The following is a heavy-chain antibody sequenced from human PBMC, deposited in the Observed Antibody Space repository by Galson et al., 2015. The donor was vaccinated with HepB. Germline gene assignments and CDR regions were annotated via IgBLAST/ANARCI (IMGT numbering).Heavy chain of an antibody. V-gene: IGHV4-34*01. Sequence: LSLTCAVYGGSFSGYYWSWIRQPPGKGLEWIGEINHSGSTNYNPSLKSRVTISVDTSKNQFSLKLSPVTAADTAVYYCARGGNSVDYWGQGTLVTVSS. CDR1: GGSFSGYY. D-gene: IGHD4-23*01. CDR2: INHSGST. CDR3: ARGGNSVDY. J-gene: IGHJ4*02.